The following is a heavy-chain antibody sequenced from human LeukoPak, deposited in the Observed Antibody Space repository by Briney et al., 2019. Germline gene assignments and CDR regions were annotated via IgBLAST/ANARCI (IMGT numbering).Heavy chain of an antibody. CDR2: IYSGGAT. J-gene: IGHJ4*01. D-gene: IGHD3-10*01. CDR3: ARDFSGY. CDR1: GATVSSSY. Sequence: GGSLRLSCVVSGATVSSSYMSWVRQAPGKGLEWVSAIYSGGATYYADSVKGRFTISRDISQNTLYLQMNDLRAEDTAVYYCARDFSGYWGQGTLVTVSS. V-gene: IGHV3-66*01.